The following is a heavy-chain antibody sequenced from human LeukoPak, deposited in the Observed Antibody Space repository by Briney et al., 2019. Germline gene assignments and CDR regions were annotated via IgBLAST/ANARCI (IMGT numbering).Heavy chain of an antibody. V-gene: IGHV3-69-1*01. CDR2: ITMNSVR. Sequence: GGSLRLSCSASGFSLSDYGMSWVRQAPGKGLEWVSYITMNSVRFYADSMKGRFTISRDNSKNTLYLQMNSLRAEDTAVYYCAKDREVKARAVAVGYNWFDPWGQGTLVTVSS. D-gene: IGHD6-19*01. J-gene: IGHJ5*02. CDR3: AKDREVKARAVAVGYNWFDP. CDR1: GFSLSDYG.